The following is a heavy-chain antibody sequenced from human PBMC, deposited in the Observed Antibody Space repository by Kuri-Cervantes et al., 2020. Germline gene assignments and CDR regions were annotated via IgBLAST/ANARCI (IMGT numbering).Heavy chain of an antibody. CDR2: IKQDGSEK. CDR3: ARVGAARPFDY. D-gene: IGHD6-6*01. V-gene: IGHV3-7*01. Sequence: GESLKISCAASGFTFSSYWMSWVRQASGKGLEWVANIKQDGSEKYYVDSVKGRFTISRDNAKNSLYLQMNSLRAEDTAVYYCARVGAARPFDYWGQGTLVTVSS. J-gene: IGHJ4*02. CDR1: GFTFSSYW.